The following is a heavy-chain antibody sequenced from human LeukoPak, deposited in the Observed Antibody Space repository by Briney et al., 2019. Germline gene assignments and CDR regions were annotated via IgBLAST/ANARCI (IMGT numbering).Heavy chain of an antibody. V-gene: IGHV3-53*01. CDR1: EFTVSRNY. CDR3: ARDQMNY. J-gene: IGHJ4*02. CDR2: IFSNGDT. D-gene: IGHD5-24*01. Sequence: GGSLRLSCTASEFTVSRNYMLWVRQAPGKGLEWVSLIFSNGDTHYADSVKGRFTISRDTSKNTVSLQMNSLRVEDTAMYYCARDQMNYWGQGTPVTVSS.